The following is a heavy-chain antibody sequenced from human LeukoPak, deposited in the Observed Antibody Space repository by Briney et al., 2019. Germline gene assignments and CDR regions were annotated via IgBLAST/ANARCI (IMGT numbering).Heavy chain of an antibody. CDR2: ISSISSTI. V-gene: IGHV3-48*04. CDR1: GFTFISYS. CDR3: ATFGVIVRNNYLDY. J-gene: IGHJ4*02. Sequence: GGSLRLSCAASGFTFISYSMNWVRQAPGKGLEWVSYISSISSTIYYADSVKGRFTISRDNAKNSLYLQMNSLRVEDTAVYYCATFGVIVRNNYLDYWGQGALVAVSS. D-gene: IGHD3-3*01.